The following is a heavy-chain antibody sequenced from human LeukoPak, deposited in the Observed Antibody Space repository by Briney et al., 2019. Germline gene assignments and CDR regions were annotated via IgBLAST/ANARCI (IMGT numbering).Heavy chain of an antibody. Sequence: GGSLRLSCAASGFTFSSYWMSWVRQAPGKGLEWVANIRADGSEKYYVDSVKGRLTISRDTSKTTLYLQLNSLRAEDTAIYYCAKDARSFGGTYFDYWGQGIQVTVSS. J-gene: IGHJ4*02. V-gene: IGHV3-7*03. CDR1: GFTFSSYW. D-gene: IGHD4-23*01. CDR2: IRADGSEK. CDR3: AKDARSFGGTYFDY.